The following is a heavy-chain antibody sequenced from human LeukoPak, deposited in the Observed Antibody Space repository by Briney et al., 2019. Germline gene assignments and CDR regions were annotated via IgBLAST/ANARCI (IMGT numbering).Heavy chain of an antibody. D-gene: IGHD6-6*01. CDR2: INAGNGNT. CDR3: ARDRSSMAARFNWFDP. J-gene: IGHJ5*02. CDR1: GYTFTSYA. Sequence: GASVKVSCKASGYTFTSYAMHWVRQAPGQRLEWMGWINAGNGNTKYSQKFQGRVTITRDTSASTAYMELSSLRSEDTAVYYCARDRSSMAARFNWFDPWGQGTLVTVSS. V-gene: IGHV1-3*01.